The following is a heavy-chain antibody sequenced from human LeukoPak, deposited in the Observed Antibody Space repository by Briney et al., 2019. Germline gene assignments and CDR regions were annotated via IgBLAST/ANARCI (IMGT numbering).Heavy chain of an antibody. J-gene: IGHJ4*02. D-gene: IGHD2-21*02. Sequence: GGSLRLSCAASGFTFSSYAMSWVRQAPGKGLEWVSAISGSDGSTYYADSVKGRFTISRDNSKNTLYLQMNSLSAEDTAVYYCEKDLGGSGDYRPYWGQGSVVTVSS. CDR1: GFTFSSYA. CDR3: EKDLGGSGDYRPY. CDR2: ISGSDGST. V-gene: IGHV3-23*01.